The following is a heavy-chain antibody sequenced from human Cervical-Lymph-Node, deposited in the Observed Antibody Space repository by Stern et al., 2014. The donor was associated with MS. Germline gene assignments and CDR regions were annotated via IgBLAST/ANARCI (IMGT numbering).Heavy chain of an antibody. D-gene: IGHD6-13*01. CDR1: GGSLSTLD. Sequence: VQLVESGAEVKRPESSVKVSCKASGGSLSTLDISWERQAPGQGLEWVGEIMPLFGTANYAQKFKGRVTITADESTSTVYMELSSLKSEDTAIYFCTRHQAGIAANWGQGTLVTVTS. V-gene: IGHV1-69*01. J-gene: IGHJ4*02. CDR2: IMPLFGTA. CDR3: TRHQAGIAAN.